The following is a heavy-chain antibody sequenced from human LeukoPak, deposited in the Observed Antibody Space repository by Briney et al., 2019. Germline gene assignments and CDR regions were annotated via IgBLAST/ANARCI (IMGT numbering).Heavy chain of an antibody. Sequence: GGSLRLSCAASGFSFSDAWMSWVRQIPGKRLEWVVRIESKTDGGTTDYAAPVKGRFTISRDDSTSTLYLQMNSLKSEDTAVYYCTTYGSGRKFDYWGQGILVTVSS. J-gene: IGHJ4*02. D-gene: IGHD3-10*01. CDR3: TTYGSGRKFDY. CDR1: GFSFSDAW. CDR2: IESKTDGGTT. V-gene: IGHV3-15*04.